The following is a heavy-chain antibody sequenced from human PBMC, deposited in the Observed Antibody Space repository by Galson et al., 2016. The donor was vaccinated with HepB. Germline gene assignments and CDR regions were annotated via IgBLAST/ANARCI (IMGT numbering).Heavy chain of an antibody. J-gene: IGHJ4*02. CDR1: GFIFGDYV. Sequence: SLRLSCAASGFIFGDYVMSWFRLAPGKGLEWVGLIRSKAYGGTTEHAASVKGRFSISRDDSKSIAYLQMNSLQTEDTAVYYCTRARLGFCSGTSCYSYPFWGQGTLVTVSS. D-gene: IGHD2-15*01. V-gene: IGHV3-49*03. CDR2: IRSKAYGGTT. CDR3: TRARLGFCSGTSCYSYPF.